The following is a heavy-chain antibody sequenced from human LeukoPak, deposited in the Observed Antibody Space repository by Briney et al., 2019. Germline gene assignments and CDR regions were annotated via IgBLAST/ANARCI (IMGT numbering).Heavy chain of an antibody. D-gene: IGHD2/OR15-2a*01. CDR1: GFTFSSYS. CDR3: ARDKNPHRAFDI. V-gene: IGHV3-21*05. CDR2: ISSSNSPI. Sequence: GGSLRLSCVASGFTFSSYSMNWVRQAPGKGLEWVSYISSSNSPIYYADSVKGRFTISRDNAKNSLYLQMNSLRAEDTAVYYCARDKNPHRAFDIWGQGTMVTVSS. J-gene: IGHJ3*02.